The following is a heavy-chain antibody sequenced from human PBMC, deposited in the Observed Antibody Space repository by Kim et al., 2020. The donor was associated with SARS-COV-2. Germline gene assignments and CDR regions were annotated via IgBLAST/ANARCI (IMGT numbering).Heavy chain of an antibody. J-gene: IGHJ6*03. CDR1: GFTVSSNY. D-gene: IGHD5-12*01. Sequence: GGSLRLSCAASGFTVSSNYMSWVRQAPGKGLEWVSFIYSGGSAYYADSVKGRFTISRHKSKNTLYLQMNGLRPEDTAVYYCASKYSGYEWDYQYYMDVWGKGTTVTVSS. CDR2: IYSGGSA. CDR3: ASKYSGYEWDYQYYMDV. V-gene: IGHV3-53*04.